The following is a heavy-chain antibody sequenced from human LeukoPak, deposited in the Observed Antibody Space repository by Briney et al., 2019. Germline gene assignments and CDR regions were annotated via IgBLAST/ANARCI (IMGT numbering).Heavy chain of an antibody. CDR1: GSTFGDYA. D-gene: IGHD2-2*01. CDR3: TRDPYSLYCSSTSCSSGNWFDP. Sequence: GGSLRLSCTASGSTFGDYAMSWVRQAPGKGLECVGFIRSKAAGGTTEYAASGKGRFTISRDDSKSIAYLQMNSLKTEDTAVYYCTRDPYSLYCSSTSCSSGNWFDPWGQGTLVTVSS. CDR2: IRSKAAGGTT. J-gene: IGHJ5*02. V-gene: IGHV3-49*04.